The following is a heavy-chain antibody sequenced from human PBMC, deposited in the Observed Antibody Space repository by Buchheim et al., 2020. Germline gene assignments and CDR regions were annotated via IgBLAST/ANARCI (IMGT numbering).Heavy chain of an antibody. V-gene: IGHV3-74*01. CDR1: GFTFSNFW. J-gene: IGHJ6*02. CDR3: VRDWYGMDV. Sequence: QLVESGGGLVQPGGSLRLSCAASGFTFSNFWMHWVRQAPGKGLVWVSRTDSDGSSTDYADSVKGLFTISSYNAKNPLYLQMNSLRPEDTAVYFCVRDWYGMDVWGRGTT. CDR2: TDSDGSST.